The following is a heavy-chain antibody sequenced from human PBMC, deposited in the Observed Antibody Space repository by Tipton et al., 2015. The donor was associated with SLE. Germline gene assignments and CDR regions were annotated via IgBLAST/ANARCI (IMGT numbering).Heavy chain of an antibody. CDR2: IKQDGSEK. CDR3: ARDFYGDYDGGYFDY. D-gene: IGHD4-17*01. V-gene: IGHV3-7*01. CDR1: GFTFSSYW. Sequence: SLRLSCAASGFTFSSYWMSWVRQAPGKGLEWVANIKQDGSEKYYVDSVKGRFTISRDNAKNSLYLQMNSLRAEDTAVYYCARDFYGDYDGGYFDYWGQGTLVTVSS. J-gene: IGHJ4*02.